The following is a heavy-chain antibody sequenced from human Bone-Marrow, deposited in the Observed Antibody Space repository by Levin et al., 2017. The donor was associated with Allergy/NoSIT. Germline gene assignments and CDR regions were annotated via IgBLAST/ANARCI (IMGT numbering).Heavy chain of an antibody. CDR3: ARVAGYSFGYYFDH. CDR2: IYLSGST. J-gene: IGHJ4*02. CDR1: GGSISSGGYS. Sequence: SEPLSLTCAVSGGSISSGGYSWSWIRQPPGKGLEWIGNIYLSGSTNDNPSLKSRVTISVDRSKNQFSLKLSSVTAADTAVYYCARVAGYSFGYYFDHWGQGTLVTVSS. D-gene: IGHD5-18*01. V-gene: IGHV4-30-2*01.